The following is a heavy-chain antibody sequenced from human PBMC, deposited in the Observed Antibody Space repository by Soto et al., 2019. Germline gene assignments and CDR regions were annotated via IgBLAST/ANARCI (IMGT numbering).Heavy chain of an antibody. CDR3: AREDRDRETGLVPAAIDGMDV. J-gene: IGHJ6*02. V-gene: IGHV1-69*08. CDR2: IIPIFGIP. CDR1: GGTFSRYS. D-gene: IGHD2-2*01. Sequence: QVQLVQSGAEVKKPGSSVKVSCKASGGTFSRYSITWVRQAPGHGLEWIGRIIPIFGIPTYAQKFQGRVTFTADESTSTGYMALSSMRSAETAVYYCAREDRDRETGLVPAAIDGMDVWGQGTTVTVSS.